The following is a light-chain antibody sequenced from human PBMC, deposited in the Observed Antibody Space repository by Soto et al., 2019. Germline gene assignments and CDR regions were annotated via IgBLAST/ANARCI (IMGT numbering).Light chain of an antibody. CDR1: QSISSW. V-gene: IGKV1-5*03. J-gene: IGKJ1*01. CDR2: KAS. Sequence: DIPMTQSPSTLSASVGDRVTITCRASQSISSWLAWYQQKPGKAPKLLIYKASSLESGVPSRFSGSGSGTEFTLTISSLQPDDFATYYCQQYNSYPYVTFGQGTKVEIK. CDR3: QQYNSYPYVT.